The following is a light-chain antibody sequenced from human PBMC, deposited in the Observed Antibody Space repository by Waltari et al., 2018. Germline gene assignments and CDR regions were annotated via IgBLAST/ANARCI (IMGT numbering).Light chain of an antibody. CDR2: GNT. CDR3: QCYDSSLSAYV. Sequence: VLTQPPSVSGAPGQTVTVSCTGTTSNIGAGSDVQWYQQPTGTAPKLLRPGNTIRPSGVPARFSGSKSGMSASLVITGLQADDEADYYCQCYDSSLSAYVFGSGTHVTVL. J-gene: IGLJ1*01. V-gene: IGLV1-40*01. CDR1: TSNIGAGSD.